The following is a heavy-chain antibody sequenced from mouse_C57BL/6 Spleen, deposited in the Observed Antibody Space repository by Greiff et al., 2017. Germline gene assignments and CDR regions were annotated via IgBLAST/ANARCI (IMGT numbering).Heavy chain of an antibody. J-gene: IGHJ3*01. V-gene: IGHV1-84*01. CDR3: ARSAVVARDWFAY. CDR1: GYTFTDYY. CDR2: IYPGSGNT. D-gene: IGHD1-1*01. Sequence: QVKLQQSGPELVKPGASVKISCKASGYTFTDYYIYWVQQRPGQGLEWIGWIYPGSGNTKYNDKIKGKATLTVDTSSSTAYMQRSSLTSEDSAVYFCARSAVVARDWFAYWGQGTLVSASA.